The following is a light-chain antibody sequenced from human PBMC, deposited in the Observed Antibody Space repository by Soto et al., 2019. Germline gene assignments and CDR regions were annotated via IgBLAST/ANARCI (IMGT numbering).Light chain of an antibody. CDR2: KAS. V-gene: IGKV1-5*03. CDR1: ESINIW. Sequence: DIQMTQSPSTLSASVGDRVTITCRASESINIWLAWLQQKPGKAPKLLISKASTLESGVPSRFSGSGSGTEFTLTISSLQPDDFATYHCQQYHIHSTFGQGTKVEVK. CDR3: QQYHIHST. J-gene: IGKJ1*01.